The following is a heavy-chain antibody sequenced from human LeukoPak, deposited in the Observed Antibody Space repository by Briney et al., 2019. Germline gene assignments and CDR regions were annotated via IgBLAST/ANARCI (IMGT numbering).Heavy chain of an antibody. Sequence: SETLSLTCTVSGGSISSSGYYWGWIRQPPGKGLEWIGTIYYSGSTQYNPSLKSRVTISVDTSKNQFSLKLSSVAAADTAVYYCARLDYYDSSGHIDYWGQGTLVTVSS. CDR1: GGSISSSGYY. CDR2: IYYSGST. V-gene: IGHV4-39*07. CDR3: ARLDYYDSSGHIDY. D-gene: IGHD3-22*01. J-gene: IGHJ4*02.